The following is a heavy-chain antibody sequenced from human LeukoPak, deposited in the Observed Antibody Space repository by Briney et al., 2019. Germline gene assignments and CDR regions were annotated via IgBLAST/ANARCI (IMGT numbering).Heavy chain of an antibody. V-gene: IGHV4-59*01. CDR2: ICYSGST. Sequence: IRQPPGKGLEWIGYICYSGSTNYNPSLKSRVTISVDTSKNQFSLKLSSVTAADTAVYYCARGGNYYDSSPLDYWGQGTLVTVSS. CDR3: ARGGNYYDSSPLDY. J-gene: IGHJ4*02. D-gene: IGHD3-22*01.